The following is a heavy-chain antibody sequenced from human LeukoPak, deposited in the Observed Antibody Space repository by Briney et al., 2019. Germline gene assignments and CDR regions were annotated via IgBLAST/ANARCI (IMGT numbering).Heavy chain of an antibody. CDR2: IWYDGSNK. CDR3: VRDWGTSMASTAAGAFDV. V-gene: IGHV3-33*01. Sequence: GGSLRLSCGASGFTFSSRAMHWVRQAPGKGLEWVAVIWYDGSNKYYTDSVKGRFSISRDNSKNTVYLQMNSLRAEDTAVYHCVRDWGTSMASTAAGAFDVWGQGTMVTVSS. CDR1: GFTFSSRA. J-gene: IGHJ3*01. D-gene: IGHD3-16*01.